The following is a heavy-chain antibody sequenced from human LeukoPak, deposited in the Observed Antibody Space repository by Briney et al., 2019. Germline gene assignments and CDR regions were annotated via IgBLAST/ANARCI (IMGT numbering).Heavy chain of an antibody. CDR1: GFTLSNAW. Sequence: GGSLRLSCAASGFTLSNAWMSWVRQSPGKGREGGGRIKSKTDGGTTDYAAPVKGRFTITRDDSKNTLYLQMNSLKTEDTAVYYCTTEGYHILTGLYYFDYWGQGTLVTVSS. V-gene: IGHV3-15*01. J-gene: IGHJ4*02. D-gene: IGHD3-9*01. CDR3: TTEGYHILTGLYYFDY. CDR2: IKSKTDGGTT.